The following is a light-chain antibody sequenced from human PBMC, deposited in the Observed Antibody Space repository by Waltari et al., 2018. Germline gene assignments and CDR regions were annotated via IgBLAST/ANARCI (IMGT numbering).Light chain of an antibody. J-gene: IGLJ1*01. CDR1: SSDVGDYKY. CDR2: DVT. Sequence: QSALTQPASVSGSPGPSITISCTATSSDVGDYKYVSWYQQHPGKVPKLLIYDVTNRPSGISYRFSGSKSGYTASLTISGLQAEDEADYFCSSYTTRSTRVFGTGTKVTVL. CDR3: SSYTTRSTRV. V-gene: IGLV2-14*03.